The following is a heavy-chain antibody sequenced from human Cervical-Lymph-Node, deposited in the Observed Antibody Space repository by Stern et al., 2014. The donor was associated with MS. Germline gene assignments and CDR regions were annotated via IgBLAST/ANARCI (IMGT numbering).Heavy chain of an antibody. CDR2: IKSKTDNYAT. D-gene: IGHD6-19*01. J-gene: IGHJ4*02. V-gene: IGHV3-73*01. Sequence: VQLVESGGDLVQPGGSLKLSCAASRFTFSDSSAIHWVRQASGKGLEWVGRIKSKTDNYATAYAASVKGRFTISRDDSKETAYLQMNSLKSEDTAVYYCVGWVHSSVWYPGYWGQGTLVTVSS. CDR1: RFTFSDSSA. CDR3: VGWVHSSVWYPGY.